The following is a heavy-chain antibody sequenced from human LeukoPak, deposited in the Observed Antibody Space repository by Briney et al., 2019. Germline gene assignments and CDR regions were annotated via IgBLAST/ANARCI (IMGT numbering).Heavy chain of an antibody. CDR3: ARGNFYDNKGYSPELRY. Sequence: GASVKVSCKTSGYTFTSYYIHWLRQAPGQRFEWMGWSDPKSGATKYEHFQGRVTMTRDTSISTAYMELSGLTSDDTAVYYCARGNFYDNKGYSPELRYWGQGTLVTVSS. J-gene: IGHJ4*02. CDR1: GYTFTSYY. CDR2: SDPKSGAT. D-gene: IGHD3-10*01. V-gene: IGHV1-2*02.